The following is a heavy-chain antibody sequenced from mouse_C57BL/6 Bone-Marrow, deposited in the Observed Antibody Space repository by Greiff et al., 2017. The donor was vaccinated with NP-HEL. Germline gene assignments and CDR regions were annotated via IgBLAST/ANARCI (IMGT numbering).Heavy chain of an antibody. J-gene: IGHJ2*01. V-gene: IGHV14-4*01. D-gene: IGHD2-4*01. CDR1: GFTFKDDY. Sequence: VQLQQSGAELVRPGASVTLSCTASGFTFKDDYMHWVNQTPEQGLEWIGWIDPENGDTEYASKLPGTATITADTSSNTAYLQLSSLTSEDTSVYYCTTEIYYDHYWGQGTTLTVSS. CDR3: TTEIYYDHY. CDR2: IDPENGDT.